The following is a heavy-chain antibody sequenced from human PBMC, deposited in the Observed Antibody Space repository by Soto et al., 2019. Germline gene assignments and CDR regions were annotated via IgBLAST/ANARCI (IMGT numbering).Heavy chain of an antibody. J-gene: IGHJ6*03. CDR2: INHSGST. V-gene: IGHV4-34*01. CDR3: ARVGMITFGGVIARYYYYYMDV. D-gene: IGHD3-16*02. Sequence: SETLSLTCAVYGGSFSGYYWSWIRQPPGKGLEWIGEINHSGSTNYNPSLKSRVTISVDTSKNQFSLKLSSVTAADTAVYYCARVGMITFGGVIARYYYYYMDVWGKGTTVTVSS. CDR1: GGSFSGYY.